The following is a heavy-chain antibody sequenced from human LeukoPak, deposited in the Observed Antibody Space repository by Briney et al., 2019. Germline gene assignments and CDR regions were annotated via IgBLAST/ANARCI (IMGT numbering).Heavy chain of an antibody. CDR1: GFTVSNYY. CDR3: AKDDGSYLDY. CDR2: IYSGGST. J-gene: IGHJ4*02. Sequence: GGSLRLSCAASGFTVSNYYMSWVRQAPGKGLEWVSVIYSGGSTYYADSVKGRFIISTDNSKNTLYLQMSSLRAEDTAVYYCAKDDGSYLDYWGQGTLVTVSS. D-gene: IGHD1-26*01. V-gene: IGHV3-66*01.